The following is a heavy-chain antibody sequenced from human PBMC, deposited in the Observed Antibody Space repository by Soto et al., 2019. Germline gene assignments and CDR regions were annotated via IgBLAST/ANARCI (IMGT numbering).Heavy chain of an antibody. CDR2: IYTSGST. Sequence: PSETLSLTCTVSGGSISSCYWSWIRQPSGKGLEWIGRIYTSGSTNYNPSLKSRVTMSVDTSKNQFSLKLSSVTAADTAVYYCARDRHNWNYDAFDIWGQGTMVTVSS. CDR3: ARDRHNWNYDAFDI. D-gene: IGHD1-7*01. CDR1: GGSISSCY. J-gene: IGHJ3*02. V-gene: IGHV4-4*07.